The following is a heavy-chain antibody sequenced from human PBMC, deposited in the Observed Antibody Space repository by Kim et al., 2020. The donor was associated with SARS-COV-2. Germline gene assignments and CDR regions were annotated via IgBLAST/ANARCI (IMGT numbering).Heavy chain of an antibody. V-gene: IGHV3-11*05. J-gene: IGHJ6*02. CDR1: GFTFSDYY. D-gene: IGHD6-19*01. CDR3: ARGVDSSGWSKLGTYYYYYGMDV. CDR2: ISRSSSYT. Sequence: GGSLRLSCAASGFTFSDYYMSWIRQAPGKGLEWVSYISRSSSYTNYADSVKGRFTISRDNAKNSPYLQMNSLRAEDTALYYCARGVDSSGWSKLGTYYYYYGMDVWGQGTTVTVSS.